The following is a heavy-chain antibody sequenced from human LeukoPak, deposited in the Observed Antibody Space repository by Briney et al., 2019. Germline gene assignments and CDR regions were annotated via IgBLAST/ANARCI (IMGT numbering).Heavy chain of an antibody. CDR3: ARGGVDSGYDWGGSYYYYYMDV. CDR1: GDSIRSSSYY. CDR2: INHSGST. Sequence: SETLSLTCTVSGDSIRSSSYYWGWIRQPPGKGLEWIGEINHSGSTNYNPSLKSRVTISVDTSKNQFSLKLSSVTAADTAVYYCARGGVDSGYDWGGSYYYYYMDVWGKGTTVTVSS. D-gene: IGHD5-12*01. J-gene: IGHJ6*03. V-gene: IGHV4-39*07.